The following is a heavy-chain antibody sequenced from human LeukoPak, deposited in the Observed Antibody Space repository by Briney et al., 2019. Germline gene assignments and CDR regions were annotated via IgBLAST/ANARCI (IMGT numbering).Heavy chain of an antibody. D-gene: IGHD3-10*01. CDR2: IYPGDSDT. Sequence: GESLKISCKASGYSFTNYWIGWVRQMPGKGLEWMGIIYPGDSDTRYSPSFQGQVIISADKSISTAYLQRSSLQASDTAIYYCATYAGSSSKYFRDWGQGTLVTVSS. V-gene: IGHV5-51*01. CDR1: GYSFTNYW. J-gene: IGHJ1*01. CDR3: ATYAGSSSKYFRD.